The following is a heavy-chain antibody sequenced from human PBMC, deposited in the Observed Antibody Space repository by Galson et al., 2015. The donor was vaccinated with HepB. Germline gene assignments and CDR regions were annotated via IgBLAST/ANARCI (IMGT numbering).Heavy chain of an antibody. V-gene: IGHV3-30*03. CDR2: ISYDGSNK. J-gene: IGHJ3*02. CDR3: AGPYGGGRSSFWAFHI. Sequence: SLRLSCAASGFTFSTYGMHWVRQAPGKGLDWVAVISYDGSNKFYADSVAGRFTISRDNSKNTLYLQMNNLRPENTAVYYCAGPYGGGRSSFWAFHIWGQGKMVTVPP. CDR1: GFTFSTYG. D-gene: IGHD6-6*01.